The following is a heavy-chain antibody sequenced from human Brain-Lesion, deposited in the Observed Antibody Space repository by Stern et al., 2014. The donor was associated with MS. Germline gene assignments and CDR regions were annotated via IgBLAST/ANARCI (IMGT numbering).Heavy chain of an antibody. CDR3: ATYYYDSTGYNDF. CDR1: GYTFTGYY. CDR2: INPKSGST. J-gene: IGHJ4*02. D-gene: IGHD3-22*01. V-gene: IGHV1-2*07. Sequence: MQLVESGAEVKKPGASVKVSCKASGYTFTGYYMHWVRQAPGKGLEWMGWINPKSGSTNYAHKFQGEVTMTRDTSINPAYMELSRLRSDDTAVYYFATYYYDSTGYNDFGGQGTLVTVS.